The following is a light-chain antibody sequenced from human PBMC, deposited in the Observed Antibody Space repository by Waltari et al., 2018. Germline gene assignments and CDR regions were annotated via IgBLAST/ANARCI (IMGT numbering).Light chain of an antibody. Sequence: DIQMTPSPSTLSASVEDRVIISCRASQSISNWFAWYQQRPGKAPKLLVYKSSTLESGVPSRFSGSGSGTEFTLTISSLQPEDFATYYCQQYNSYSLLSFGGGTKVEIK. V-gene: IGKV1-5*03. CDR1: QSISNW. J-gene: IGKJ4*01. CDR3: QQYNSYSLLS. CDR2: KSS.